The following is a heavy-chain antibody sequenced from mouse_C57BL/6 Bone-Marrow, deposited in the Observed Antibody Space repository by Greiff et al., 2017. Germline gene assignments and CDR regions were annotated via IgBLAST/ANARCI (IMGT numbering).Heavy chain of an antibody. Sequence: DVKLQESGAELVRPGASVKLSCTASGFNIKDYDMHWVKQRPEQGLEWIGRIDPEDGDTEYAPKFQGKATMTADTSSNTAYLQLSSLTSEDTAFYYCTSITTVVAFDYWGQGTTLTVSS. CDR1: GFNIKDYD. D-gene: IGHD1-1*01. V-gene: IGHV14-1*01. CDR2: IDPEDGDT. CDR3: TSITTVVAFDY. J-gene: IGHJ2*01.